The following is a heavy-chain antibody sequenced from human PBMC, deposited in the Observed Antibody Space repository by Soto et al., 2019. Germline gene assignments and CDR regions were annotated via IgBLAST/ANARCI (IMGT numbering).Heavy chain of an antibody. D-gene: IGHD2-2*01. CDR1: GGTFSSYA. J-gene: IGHJ4*02. CDR3: ARVYCSSTSCYGRDYYFDY. Sequence: ASVKVSCKASGGTFSSYAISWVRQAPGQGLEWMGWINPNSGGTNYAQKFQGWVTMTRDTSISTAYMELSRLRSDDTAVYYCARVYCSSTSCYGRDYYFDYWGQGTLVTVSS. V-gene: IGHV1-2*04. CDR2: INPNSGGT.